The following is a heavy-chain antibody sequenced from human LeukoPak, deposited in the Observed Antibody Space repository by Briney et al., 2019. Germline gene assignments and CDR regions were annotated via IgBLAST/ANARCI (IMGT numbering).Heavy chain of an antibody. CDR2: IKKDGSEK. CDR1: GFSFPYG. V-gene: IGHV3-7*01. Sequence: SGGSLRLSCEASGFSFPYGMSWVRQAPGKGLEWVANIKKDGSEKYYVDSVKGRFTISRDNAKTSLYLQMNSLRAEDTAVYYCARHLSGITGYTYGRGIDYWGQGTLVTVSS. D-gene: IGHD5-18*01. J-gene: IGHJ4*02. CDR3: ARHLSGITGYTYGRGIDY.